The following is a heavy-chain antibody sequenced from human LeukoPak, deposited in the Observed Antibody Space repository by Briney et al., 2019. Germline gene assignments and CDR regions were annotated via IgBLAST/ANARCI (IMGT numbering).Heavy chain of an antibody. CDR1: GGSISSGSYY. CDR2: IYTSGST. J-gene: IGHJ5*02. Sequence: PSETLSLTCTVSGGSISSGSYYWRWIRQPAGKGLEWIGRIYTSGSTNYNPSLKSRVTIGVDTDKNEFSLKLRSVTAADTAVYYCARAPDQNYDFWSGHPRNWFDPWGQGTLVTVSS. D-gene: IGHD3-3*01. CDR3: ARAPDQNYDFWSGHPRNWFDP. V-gene: IGHV4-61*02.